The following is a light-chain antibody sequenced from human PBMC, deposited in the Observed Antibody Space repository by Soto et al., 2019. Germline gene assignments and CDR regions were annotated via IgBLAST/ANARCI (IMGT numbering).Light chain of an antibody. CDR3: SSFTRRNSYV. J-gene: IGLJ1*01. V-gene: IGLV2-14*03. Sequence: QSALTQHASVSGSPGQSITISCTGTSSDVGAYNYVSWYQQHPGKVPKLMIYDVSDRPSGVSNRFSGSKSGNTASLTISGLQAEDEADYYCSSFTRRNSYVFGTGTKLTVL. CDR1: SSDVGAYNY. CDR2: DVS.